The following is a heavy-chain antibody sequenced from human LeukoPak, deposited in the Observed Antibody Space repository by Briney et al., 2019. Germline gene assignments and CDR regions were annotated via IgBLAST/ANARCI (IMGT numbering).Heavy chain of an antibody. V-gene: IGHV1-69*01. D-gene: IGHD5-24*01. CDR2: IIPIFGTA. Sequence: SVKVSCKASGCTFSSYAISWVRQAPGQGLEWMGGIIPIFGTANYAQKFQGRVTITADESTSTAYMELSSLRSEDTAVYYCARGGGYRAGPFDYWGQGTLVTVSS. CDR3: ARGGGYRAGPFDY. J-gene: IGHJ4*02. CDR1: GCTFSSYA.